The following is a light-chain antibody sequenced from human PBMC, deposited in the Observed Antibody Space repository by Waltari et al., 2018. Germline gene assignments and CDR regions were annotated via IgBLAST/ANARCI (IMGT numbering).Light chain of an antibody. V-gene: IGKV1-5*03. J-gene: IGKJ2*01. CDR2: KAS. Sequence: DIQMTQSPSTLSSSVGYRVTIPCRASQSISSWLAWYQQKQGKAPKLLIYKASSLESGVPSRFSGSGSGTEFTLTISSLQPDDCATYYCQQYHTLYTFGQGTKLEI. CDR3: QQYHTLYT. CDR1: QSISSW.